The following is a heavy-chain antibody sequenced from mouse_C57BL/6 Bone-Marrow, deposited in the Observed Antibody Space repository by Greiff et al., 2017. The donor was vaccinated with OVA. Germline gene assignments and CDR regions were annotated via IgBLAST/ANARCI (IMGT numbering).Heavy chain of an antibody. CDR3: AKGGGSSPYYFDY. CDR1: GFSLTSYG. Sequence: VQLVESGPGLVQPSQSLSITCTVSGFSLTSYGVHWVRQSPGKGLEWLGVIWRGGSTDYNAAFMSRLSITKDNSKSQVFFKMNSLQADDTAIYYCAKGGGSSPYYFDYWGQGTTLTVSS. J-gene: IGHJ2*01. V-gene: IGHV2-5*01. CDR2: IWRGGST. D-gene: IGHD1-1*01.